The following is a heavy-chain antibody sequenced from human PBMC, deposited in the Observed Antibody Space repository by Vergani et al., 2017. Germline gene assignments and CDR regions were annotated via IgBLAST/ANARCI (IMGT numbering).Heavy chain of an antibody. D-gene: IGHD3-22*01. CDR3: ARDLPYDSSGHALDY. CDR1: GYTFNSFG. Sequence: QVQLVHSGSELKKPGASVKVSCKVSGYTFNSFGISWVRQAPGQGLEWMGWISAYNGNTNYAQKLQGRGTMTTYTSTSTAYMELRSLRYDDTAVYYCARDLPYDSSGHALDYWGQGTLVTVSS. V-gene: IGHV1-18*04. J-gene: IGHJ4*02. CDR2: ISAYNGNT.